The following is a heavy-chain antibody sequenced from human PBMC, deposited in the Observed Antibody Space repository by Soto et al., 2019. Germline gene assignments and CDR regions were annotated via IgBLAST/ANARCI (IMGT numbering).Heavy chain of an antibody. V-gene: IGHV3-30*04. Sequence: QVHLVESGGGVLQPGPSLRLSCAASGFTFTANAMHWVRQAPGKGLGWVAVISYDGGHEYYADSVKGRFTISRDNSKNMVYLQVNSLRAEDTSIYYCARDDSSGWSDYYHGMDVWGRGTTVTVSS. J-gene: IGHJ6*02. CDR1: GFTFTANA. CDR3: ARDDSSGWSDYYHGMDV. D-gene: IGHD6-19*01. CDR2: ISYDGGHE.